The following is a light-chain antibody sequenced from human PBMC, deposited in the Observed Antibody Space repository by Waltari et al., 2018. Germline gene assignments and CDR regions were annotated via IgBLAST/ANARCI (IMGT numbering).Light chain of an antibody. CDR3: SSYAGITL. Sequence: QSALTQPPSASGSPGQSVTIPCTGTSSDVGGYNYVSWYQQHPGKAPKLMIYEVSKRPSGVPARVSGSKSGNTASLTVSGLQAEDEADYYCSSYAGITLFGGGTKLTVL. CDR2: EVS. V-gene: IGLV2-8*01. CDR1: SSDVGGYNY. J-gene: IGLJ2*01.